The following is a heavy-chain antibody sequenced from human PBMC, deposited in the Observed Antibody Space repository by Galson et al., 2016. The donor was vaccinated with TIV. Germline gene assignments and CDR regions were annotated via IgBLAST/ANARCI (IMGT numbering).Heavy chain of an antibody. CDR3: ATSMVGENICYYGMDV. J-gene: IGHJ6*02. CDR1: GFSFSRNA. V-gene: IGHV3-30-3*01. D-gene: IGHD3-10*01. CDR2: ISYDGTNK. Sequence: SLRLSCAASGFSFSRNAMHWVRQAPGRGLEWVAVISYDGTNKYYADSVKGRLSISRDNSRNTLYLQMSSLRREDTAVYYCATSMVGENICYYGMDVWGQGTTVTVSS.